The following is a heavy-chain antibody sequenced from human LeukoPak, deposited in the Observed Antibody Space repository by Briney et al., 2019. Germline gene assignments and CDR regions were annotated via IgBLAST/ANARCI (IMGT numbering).Heavy chain of an antibody. J-gene: IGHJ4*02. CDR3: AKQSRDGSKTRGYYFDY. CDR2: IYPGDSDT. Sequence: GESLKISCKGSGYSFSTYWIGWVRQMPGKGLEWMGIIYPGDSDTTYSPSFRGQVTISADKSISTVYLQWSSLKASDTAMYYCAKQSRDGSKTRGYYFDYWGQGTLVTVSS. V-gene: IGHV5-51*01. D-gene: IGHD3-3*01. CDR1: GYSFSTYW.